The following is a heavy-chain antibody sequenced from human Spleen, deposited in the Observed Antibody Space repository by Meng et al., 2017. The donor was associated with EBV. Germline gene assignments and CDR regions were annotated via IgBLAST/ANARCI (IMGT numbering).Heavy chain of an antibody. D-gene: IGHD2-15*01. CDR3: AREDNSAFDP. Sequence: QGQLTQGGAGLLKPSETLSVTSAVYGGSFNDYYWAWLRQPPGEGLGWIGEINHSGITNYNPSLKSRVTISVDTSKNQFSLKLTSVTAADTAVYYCAREDNSAFDPWGQGTLVTVSS. V-gene: IGHV4-34*01. J-gene: IGHJ5*02. CDR1: GGSFNDYY. CDR2: INHSGIT.